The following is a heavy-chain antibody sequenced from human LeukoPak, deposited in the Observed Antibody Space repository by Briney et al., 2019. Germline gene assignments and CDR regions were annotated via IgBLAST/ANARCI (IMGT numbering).Heavy chain of an antibody. D-gene: IGHD3-3*01. CDR3: ARGGAYDFWSGYPSMDWFDP. Sequence: GGSLRLSCAASGFTFSSYWMSWVRQAPGKGLEWVANIKQDGSEKYYVDSVKGRFTISRDNAKNSLYLQMNSLRAEDTAVYYCARGGAYDFWSGYPSMDWFDPWGQGTLVTVSS. CDR1: GFTFSSYW. V-gene: IGHV3-7*01. CDR2: IKQDGSEK. J-gene: IGHJ5*02.